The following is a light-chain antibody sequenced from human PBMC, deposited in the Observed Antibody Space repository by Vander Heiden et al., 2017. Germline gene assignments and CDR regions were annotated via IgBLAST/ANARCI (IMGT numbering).Light chain of an antibody. Sequence: QSVLTQPPSASGTPGKRLTVSRSGGSSNIGINSVNWYQHQPGTAAKLLIYSHNHRPSGVPDRFSGSESGTSASLAISGLQSEDEADYYCATWDAILNGPVFGGGTKLTVL. V-gene: IGLV1-44*01. J-gene: IGLJ2*01. CDR1: SSNIGINS. CDR3: ATWDAILNGPV. CDR2: SHN.